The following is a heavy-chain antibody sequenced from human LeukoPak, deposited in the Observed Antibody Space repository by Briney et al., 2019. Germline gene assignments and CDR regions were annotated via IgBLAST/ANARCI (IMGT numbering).Heavy chain of an antibody. CDR2: ISNNGGYT. D-gene: IGHD2-15*01. CDR1: VFTFSSSS. Sequence: PGGSLRLSCAASVFTFSSSSMSWVRQAPGKGLEWVSAISNNGGYTYYADSVQGRFTISRDNSKSTLCLQMNSPRAEDTAVYYCAKQLGYCSDGSCYFPYWGQGTLVTVSS. CDR3: AKQLGYCSDGSCYFPY. V-gene: IGHV3-23*01. J-gene: IGHJ4*02.